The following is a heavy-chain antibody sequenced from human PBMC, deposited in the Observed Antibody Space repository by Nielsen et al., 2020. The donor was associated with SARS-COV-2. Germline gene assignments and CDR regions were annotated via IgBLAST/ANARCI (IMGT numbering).Heavy chain of an antibody. J-gene: IGHJ4*02. CDR1: GYTFTGYY. Sequence: ASVKVSCKASGYTFTGYYMHWVRQAPGQGLEWMGWINPNSGGTNYAQKFQGRVTMTRDTSISTAYMELSRLRSDDTAVYYCAFYDSSGYNLDYWGQGTLVTVSS. CDR2: INPNSGGT. V-gene: IGHV1-2*02. CDR3: AFYDSSGYNLDY. D-gene: IGHD3-22*01.